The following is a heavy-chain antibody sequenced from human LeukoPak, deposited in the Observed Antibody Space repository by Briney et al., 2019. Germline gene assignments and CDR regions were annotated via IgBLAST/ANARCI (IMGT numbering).Heavy chain of an antibody. CDR2: IYGSGST. CDR1: GDSLSSHY. CDR3: ARSAMVRGVIFDY. D-gene: IGHD3-10*01. J-gene: IGHJ4*02. Sequence: SETLSLTCTVSGDSLSSHYWSWIRQPPGKGLEWIGYIYGSGSTHYDPSLRSRVTISEDTSKNQFSLKLTSVTAADTAVYYCARSAMVRGVIFDYWGQGTLVTVSS. V-gene: IGHV4-59*08.